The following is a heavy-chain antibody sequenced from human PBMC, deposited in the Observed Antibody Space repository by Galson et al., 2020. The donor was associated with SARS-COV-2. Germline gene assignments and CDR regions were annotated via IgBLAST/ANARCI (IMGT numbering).Heavy chain of an antibody. CDR1: GFTFSSYG. CDR3: ARDLAVAGTGENY. V-gene: IGHV3-33*01. D-gene: IGHD6-19*01. Sequence: GGSLRLSCAASGFTFSSYGIHWVRQAPGKGLEWVAVIWYDGSNKYYADSVKGRFTISRDNSKNTLYLQMNSLRAEDTAVYYCARDLAVAGTGENYWGQGTLVTVSS. J-gene: IGHJ4*02. CDR2: IWYDGSNK.